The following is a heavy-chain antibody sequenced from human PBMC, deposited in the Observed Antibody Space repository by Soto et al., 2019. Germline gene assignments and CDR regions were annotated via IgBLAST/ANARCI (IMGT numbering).Heavy chain of an antibody. CDR3: ARLPVDTVTSLDY. V-gene: IGHV3-74*01. Sequence: PGGSLRLSCATSGFTFSRYWMHWVRQVPGKGLVWVSRINSDGSSISYSDSVKGRFTTSRDNAKNTLYFQMNSLRVEDSAVYYCARLPVDTVTSLDYWGQGTLVTVSS. D-gene: IGHD5-18*01. J-gene: IGHJ4*02. CDR1: GFTFSRYW. CDR2: INSDGSSI.